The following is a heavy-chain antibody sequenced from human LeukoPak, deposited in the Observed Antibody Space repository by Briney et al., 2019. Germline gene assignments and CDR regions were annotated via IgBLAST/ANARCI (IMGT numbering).Heavy chain of an antibody. Sequence: GGSLRLSCAASGFTFSSYSMNWVRQAPGKGLEWVSYISSSSSTIYYADSVKGRFTISRDNAENSLYLQMNSLRAEDTAVYYCARDLPYCGGDCFAFDYWGQGTLVTVSS. CDR3: ARDLPYCGGDCFAFDY. D-gene: IGHD2-21*02. J-gene: IGHJ4*02. CDR2: ISSSSSTI. CDR1: GFTFSSYS. V-gene: IGHV3-48*04.